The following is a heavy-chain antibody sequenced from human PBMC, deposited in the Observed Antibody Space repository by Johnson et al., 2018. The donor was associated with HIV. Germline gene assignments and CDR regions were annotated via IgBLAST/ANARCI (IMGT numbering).Heavy chain of an antibody. CDR2: IFTAGDV. CDR3: ARGGRDLVTRGSFDV. J-gene: IGHJ3*01. CDR1: GFNFSDHY. D-gene: IGHD2-21*02. Sequence: EVQLVESGGGLVKPGGSLRLSCAASGFNFSDHYMTWIRQAPGKGLEWVSVIFTAGDVYYSDSVKGRFTISRDNSKNILYLQMNSLRPEDTAVYYCARGGRDLVTRGSFDVWGQGTVVTVSS. V-gene: IGHV3-66*02.